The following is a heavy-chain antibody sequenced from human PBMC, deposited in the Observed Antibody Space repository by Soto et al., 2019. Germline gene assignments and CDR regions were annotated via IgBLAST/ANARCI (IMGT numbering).Heavy chain of an antibody. J-gene: IGHJ6*03. D-gene: IGHD6-19*01. V-gene: IGHV1-18*01. CDR1: GYSFTNYG. Sequence: QDQLVQSGDEVKKPGASVKVSCKASGYSFTNYGITWVRQAPGQGFEWMGWISAYNGNTNYAQKFQGRVTLTTDASTSTAYLELRSLRSDDTAVYYCARDRGVAPPVAGNTHYYYYMDVWGKGTTVTVSS. CDR3: ARDRGVAPPVAGNTHYYYYMDV. CDR2: ISAYNGNT.